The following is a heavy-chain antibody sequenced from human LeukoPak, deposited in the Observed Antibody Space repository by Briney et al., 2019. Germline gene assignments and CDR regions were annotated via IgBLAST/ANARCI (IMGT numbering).Heavy chain of an antibody. CDR3: AGEVVRDVSGVDYTWLDP. D-gene: IGHD2-8*01. CDR2: IWHDGSDE. V-gene: IGHV3-33*01. J-gene: IGHJ5*02. Sequence: GGSLRLSCAASGFNFNTYGMHWVRQTPGKGLEWVAVIWHDGSDEYYADSVKGRFTISRDNSKSLVYLQMDSLRDKDTAVYYCAGEVVRDVSGVDYTWLDPWGQGTLVFVS. CDR1: GFNFNTYG.